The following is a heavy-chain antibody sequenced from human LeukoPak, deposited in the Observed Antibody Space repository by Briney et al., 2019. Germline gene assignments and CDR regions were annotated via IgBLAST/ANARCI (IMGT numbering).Heavy chain of an antibody. CDR3: ASQRWLQSRAAFDI. CDR1: GSSFTSYW. J-gene: IGHJ3*02. CDR2: IYPGDSDT. D-gene: IGHD5-24*01. Sequence: GPSLKISWKGSGSSFTSYWIGWVRQMPGKGLEWMGIIYPGDSDTRYSPSFQGQVTISADKSISTAYLQWSSLKASDTAMYYCASQRWLQSRAAFDIWGQGTMVTVSS. V-gene: IGHV5-51*01.